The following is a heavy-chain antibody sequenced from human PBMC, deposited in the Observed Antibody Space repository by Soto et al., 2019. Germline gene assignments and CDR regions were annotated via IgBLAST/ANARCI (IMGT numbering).Heavy chain of an antibody. CDR2: VYHTGAT. CDR1: GASISSSY. V-gene: IGHV4-59*01. J-gene: IGHJ4*02. Sequence: PSETLSLTCTVSGASISSSYWSWIRQSPERGLEWIAYVYHTGATNYNPSLKSRVTISLDTSKGQFSLNLTSLTTADTAVYFCARGGNRYSNVASGVGGFDFWGQGSLVTVPQ. CDR3: ARGGNRYSNVASGVGGFDF. D-gene: IGHD5-12*01.